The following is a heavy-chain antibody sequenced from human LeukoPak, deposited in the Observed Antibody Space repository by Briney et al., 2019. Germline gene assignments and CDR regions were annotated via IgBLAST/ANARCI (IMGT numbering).Heavy chain of an antibody. CDR3: ARGGSLFDY. D-gene: IGHD1-26*01. J-gene: IGHJ4*02. V-gene: IGHV3-48*01. CDR1: GFTFSSYG. Sequence: GGSLRLSCAASGFTFSSYGMHWVRQAPGKGLEWVSYISSSSSTIYYADSVKGRFTISRDNAKNSLYLQMNSLRAEDTAVYYCARGGSLFDYWGQGTRVIVSS. CDR2: ISSSSSTI.